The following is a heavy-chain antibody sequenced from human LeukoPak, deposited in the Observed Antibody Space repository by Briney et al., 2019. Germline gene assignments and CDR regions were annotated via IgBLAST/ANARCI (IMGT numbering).Heavy chain of an antibody. J-gene: IGHJ3*02. Sequence: GGSLRLSCAASGFTFSTYAVNWVRQAPGKGLEWVSTISGSGDSTYYADSVKGRFTISRDNSKDTLYLQMSSVRVDDTAVYYCARAPPYDSFAFDIWGQGTMVTVSS. CDR3: ARAPPYDSFAFDI. V-gene: IGHV3-23*01. D-gene: IGHD3-22*01. CDR1: GFTFSTYA. CDR2: ISGSGDST.